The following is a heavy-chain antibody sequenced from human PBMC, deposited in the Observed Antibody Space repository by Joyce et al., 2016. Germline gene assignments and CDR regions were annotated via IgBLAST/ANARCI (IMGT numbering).Heavy chain of an antibody. D-gene: IGHD3-3*01. CDR2: IYWNDDK. Sequence: QITLKESGPTLVTPTQTLTLTCTFSGFSLTASGVGVGWIRQPPGKALEWLALIYWNDDKRFSPSLKSRLTISKDTSKNQVVLTMTNMEPVDTGTYYCAHRHYFDFWAGGEFDYWGQGILVTVSS. CDR1: GFSLTASGVG. V-gene: IGHV2-5*01. J-gene: IGHJ4*02. CDR3: AHRHYFDFWAGGEFDY.